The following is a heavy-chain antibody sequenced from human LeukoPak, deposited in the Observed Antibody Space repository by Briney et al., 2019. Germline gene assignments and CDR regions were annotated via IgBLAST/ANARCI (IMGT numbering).Heavy chain of an antibody. V-gene: IGHV3-7*05. J-gene: IGHJ4*02. D-gene: IGHD5-24*01. CDR3: TISTKYAFDY. CDR2: IKPDGTDK. Sequence: GGSLRLSCAASGXTFSTSWMSWVRQAPGKVLEWVANIKPDGTDKYYVDSVKGRFTISRDNAKNSLYLQMNSLRAEDTAVYYCTISTKYAFDYRGQGTLVTVSS. CDR1: GXTFSTSW.